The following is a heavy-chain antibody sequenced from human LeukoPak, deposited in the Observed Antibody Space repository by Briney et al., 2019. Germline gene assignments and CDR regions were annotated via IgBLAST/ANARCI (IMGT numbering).Heavy chain of an antibody. J-gene: IGHJ4*02. CDR2: ISWDGGST. CDR1: GFTFDDYA. Sequence: GGSLRLSCAVAGFTFDDYAMHWVRQAAGKGLEWVSLISWDGGSTYYTDPVKGRFTISRDNSKNSLYLQMNSLRPEDTALYYCAKDPNPYSGSYFDYWGQGNLVTVSS. D-gene: IGHD1-26*01. CDR3: AKDPNPYSGSYFDY. V-gene: IGHV3-43D*03.